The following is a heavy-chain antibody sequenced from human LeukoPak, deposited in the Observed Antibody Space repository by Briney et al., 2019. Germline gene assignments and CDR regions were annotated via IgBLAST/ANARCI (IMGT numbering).Heavy chain of an antibody. D-gene: IGHD3-16*02. CDR2: ISADNANT. CDR3: AREGGSYRPLDY. Sequence: ASVKVSCKASGYTFTSYGISWVRQAPGQGLEWMGWISADNANTNYAQKLQGRVTMTTDTSTSTVYMELRSLRSDDTAVYYCAREGGSYRPLDYSGQGTLVTVSS. J-gene: IGHJ4*02. CDR1: GYTFTSYG. V-gene: IGHV1-18*01.